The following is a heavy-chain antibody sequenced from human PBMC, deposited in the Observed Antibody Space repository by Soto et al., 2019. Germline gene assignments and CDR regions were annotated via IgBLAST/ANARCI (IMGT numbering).Heavy chain of an antibody. CDR1: GFTFSNYG. V-gene: IGHV3-33*01. CDR2: IGYDGSND. D-gene: IGHD6-19*01. CDR3: ARVAVAGTWWFDP. Sequence: QVQLVESGGGVVQAGRSLRLSCAASGFTFSNYGMHWARQAPGKGLEWVALIGYDGSNDRYADSVKGRFTISRDNFKNILYLQMNSLRAEDTAVYYCARVAVAGTWWFDPWGQGTLVTVSS. J-gene: IGHJ5*02.